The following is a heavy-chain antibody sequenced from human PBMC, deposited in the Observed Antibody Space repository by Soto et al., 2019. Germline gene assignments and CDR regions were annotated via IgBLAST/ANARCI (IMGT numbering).Heavy chain of an antibody. CDR1: GFTFTNYA. V-gene: IGHV1-3*01. J-gene: IGHJ4*02. Sequence: ASVKVSCKTSGFTFTNYAMHWVRQAPGQRPEWMGWIHGGNGNTKYSQRFQDRVTITRDTSASTAYMELSSLRSEDTAVYYCAREHDWNYDYWGQGTLVTVSS. CDR2: IHGGNGNT. D-gene: IGHD1-7*01. CDR3: AREHDWNYDY.